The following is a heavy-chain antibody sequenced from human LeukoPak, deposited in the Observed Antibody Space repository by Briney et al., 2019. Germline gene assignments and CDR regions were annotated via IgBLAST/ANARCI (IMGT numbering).Heavy chain of an antibody. J-gene: IGHJ6*03. V-gene: IGHV4-39*01. D-gene: IGHD2-2*01. CDR2: IYYSGST. CDR1: GGSISSSSYY. CDR3: ARHIGYCSSTSCPYYYYYYMDV. Sequence: SETLSPTCTVSGGSISSSSYYWGWIRQPPGKGLEWIGSIYYSGSTYYNPSLKSRVTISVDTSKNQFSLKLSPVTAADTAVYYCARHIGYCSSTSCPYYYYYYMDVWGKGTTVTVSS.